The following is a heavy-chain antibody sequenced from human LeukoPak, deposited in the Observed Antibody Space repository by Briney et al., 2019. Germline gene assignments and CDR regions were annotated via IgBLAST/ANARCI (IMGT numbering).Heavy chain of an antibody. Sequence: RTGGSLRLSCTASGFTFGDYAMSWFRQAPGKGLEWVGFIRSKAYGGTTEYAASVKGRFTISGDDSKSIAYLQMNSLKTEDTAVYYCTRDRAPWYYYDSSGYLSIFDYWGQGTLVTVSS. J-gene: IGHJ4*02. CDR2: IRSKAYGGTT. V-gene: IGHV3-49*03. CDR1: GFTFGDYA. CDR3: TRDRAPWYYYDSSGYLSIFDY. D-gene: IGHD3-22*01.